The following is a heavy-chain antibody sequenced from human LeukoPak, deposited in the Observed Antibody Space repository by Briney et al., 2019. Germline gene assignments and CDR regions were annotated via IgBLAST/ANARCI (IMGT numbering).Heavy chain of an antibody. CDR2: ISSSSSYI. CDR1: GSTFSSYS. Sequence: PGGSLRLSCAASGSTFSSYSMNWVRQAPGKGLEWVSSISSSSSYIYYADSVKGRFTISRDNAKNSLYLQMNSLRAEDTAVYYCASYSSGWYAPVIDYWGQGTLVTVSS. J-gene: IGHJ4*02. V-gene: IGHV3-21*01. D-gene: IGHD6-19*01. CDR3: ASYSSGWYAPVIDY.